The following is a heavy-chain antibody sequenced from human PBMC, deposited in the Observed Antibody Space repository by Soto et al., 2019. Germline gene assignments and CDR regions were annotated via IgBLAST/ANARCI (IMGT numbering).Heavy chain of an antibody. V-gene: IGHV4-30-2*01. Sequence: SETLSLTCAVSGGSISSGGYSWSWIRQPPGKGLEWIGYIYHSGSTYYNPSLKSRVTISVDRSKNQFSLKLSSVTAADTAVYYCAGLWFGEFPPWAVDYWGQGTLVPVSS. D-gene: IGHD3-10*01. CDR2: IYHSGST. CDR3: AGLWFGEFPPWAVDY. J-gene: IGHJ4*02. CDR1: GGSISSGGYS.